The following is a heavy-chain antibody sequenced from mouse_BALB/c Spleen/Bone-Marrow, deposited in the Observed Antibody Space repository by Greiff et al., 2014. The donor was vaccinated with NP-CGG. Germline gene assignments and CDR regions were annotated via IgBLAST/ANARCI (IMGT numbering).Heavy chain of an antibody. CDR3: ARSSPTTWAMDY. V-gene: IGHV2-6*02. CDR2: IWSDGST. J-gene: IGHJ4*01. Sequence: QVQLQQSGPGLVAPPQSLSITCTVSGFSLTSYGVHWVRQPPGKGLEWLVVIWSDGSTTYNSALKSRLSISKDNSKSQVFLKMNSLQTDDTAMYYCARSSPTTWAMDYWGQGTSVTVSS. CDR1: GFSLTSYG. D-gene: IGHD2-12*01.